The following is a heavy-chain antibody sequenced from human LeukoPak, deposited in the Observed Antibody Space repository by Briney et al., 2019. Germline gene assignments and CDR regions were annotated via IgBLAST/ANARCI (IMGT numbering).Heavy chain of an antibody. Sequence: PGGSLRLSCAASGFTFSSYAMSWVRQAPGKGLEWVSGTSGSGRSTYYADSVKGRFTISRDNSKNTLYLLMNSLRAEDTAVYYCATGDKNRQLDNSDPWGQGTLVTVSS. J-gene: IGHJ5*02. D-gene: IGHD6-13*01. CDR2: TSGSGRST. CDR1: GFTFSSYA. V-gene: IGHV3-23*01. CDR3: ATGDKNRQLDNSDP.